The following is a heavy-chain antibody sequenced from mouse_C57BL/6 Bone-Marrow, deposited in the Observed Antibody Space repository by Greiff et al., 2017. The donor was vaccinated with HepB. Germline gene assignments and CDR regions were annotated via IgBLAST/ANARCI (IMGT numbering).Heavy chain of an antibody. CDR1: GFTFSSYG. J-gene: IGHJ2*01. Sequence: EVMLVESGGDLVKPGGSLKLSCAASGFTFSSYGMSWVRQTPDKRLEWVATISSGGSYTYYPDSVKGRFTISRDNAKNTLYLQMSSLKSEDTAMYYCARLGGNYDYWGQGTTLTVSS. CDR3: ARLGGNYDY. D-gene: IGHD2-1*01. CDR2: ISSGGSYT. V-gene: IGHV5-6*01.